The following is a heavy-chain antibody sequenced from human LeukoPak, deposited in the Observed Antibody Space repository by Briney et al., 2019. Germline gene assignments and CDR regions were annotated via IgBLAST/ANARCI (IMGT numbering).Heavy chain of an antibody. V-gene: IGHV3-21*06. D-gene: IGHD1-14*01. CDR3: ARDPRFFFTRKTAYEMDV. J-gene: IGHJ6*04. CDR2: ISSSSTYI. Sequence: GGSLRLSCAASGFTFSSYSMNWVRQAPGNGLEWFSSISSSSTYIYYADSVKGRFTISRDNAKNSLYLQMNSLRAEDTAVYYCARDPRFFFTRKTAYEMDVWGKGTTVTVSS. CDR1: GFTFSSYS.